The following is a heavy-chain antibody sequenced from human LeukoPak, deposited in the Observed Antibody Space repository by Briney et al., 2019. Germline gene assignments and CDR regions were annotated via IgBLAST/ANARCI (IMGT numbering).Heavy chain of an antibody. Sequence: GGSLRLSCAASGFXFSSYSINWVRQAPGKGLQWVSAISSTGSNIYYADSVKGRFTMSRDNAKNSLYLQMNSLRAEDTAVYYCARRFGSCSGSTCYSDYWGQGTLVTVSS. J-gene: IGHJ4*02. CDR2: ISSTGSNI. D-gene: IGHD2-15*01. CDR3: ARRFGSCSGSTCYSDY. CDR1: GFXFSSYS. V-gene: IGHV3-21*01.